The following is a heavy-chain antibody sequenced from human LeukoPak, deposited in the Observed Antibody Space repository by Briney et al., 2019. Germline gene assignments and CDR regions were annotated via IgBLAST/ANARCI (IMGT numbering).Heavy chain of an antibody. D-gene: IGHD2/OR15-2a*01. CDR1: GFTFSSYA. V-gene: IGHV3-30-3*01. J-gene: IGHJ6*02. CDR2: ISYDGSNK. CDR3: ARAAGIVTYYYYGMDV. Sequence: PGGSLRLSCAASGFTFSSYAMHWVRQAPGKGLEWVAVISYDGSNKYYADSVKGRFTISRDNSKNTPYLQMNSLRAEDTAAYYCARAAGIVTYYYYGMDVWGQGTTVTVSS.